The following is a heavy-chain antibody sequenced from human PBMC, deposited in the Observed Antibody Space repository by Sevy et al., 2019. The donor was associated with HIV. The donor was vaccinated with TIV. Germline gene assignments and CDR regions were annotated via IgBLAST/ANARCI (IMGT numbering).Heavy chain of an antibody. CDR2: TIPIFGTA. D-gene: IGHD3-22*01. V-gene: IGHV1-69*06. Sequence: ASVKVSCKASGGTFSSYAISWVRQAPGQGLEWMGGTIPIFGTANYAQKFQGGVTITADKSTSKAYMELSSLRSEDTAVYYCARDRSCGYYYDFIDYYYYYMDVWGKGTTVTVSS. J-gene: IGHJ6*03. CDR1: GGTFSSYA. CDR3: ARDRSCGYYYDFIDYYYYYMDV.